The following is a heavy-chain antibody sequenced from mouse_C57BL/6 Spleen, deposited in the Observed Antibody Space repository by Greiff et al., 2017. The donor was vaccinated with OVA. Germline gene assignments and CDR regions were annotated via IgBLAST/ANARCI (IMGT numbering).Heavy chain of an antibody. V-gene: IGHV1-55*01. D-gene: IGHD2-4*01. Sequence: VQLQQPGAELVKPGASVKMSCKASGYTFTSYWITWVKQRPGQGLEWIGDIYPGSGSTNYNEKFKSKATLTVDTSYSSAYMQLSSLTSEDSAVYYSARYYDYDFDYWGQGTTLTVSS. CDR1: GYTFTSYW. CDR2: IYPGSGST. J-gene: IGHJ2*01. CDR3: ARYYDYDFDY.